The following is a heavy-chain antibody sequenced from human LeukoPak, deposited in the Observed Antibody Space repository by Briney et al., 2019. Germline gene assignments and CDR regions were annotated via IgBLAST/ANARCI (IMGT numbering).Heavy chain of an antibody. V-gene: IGHV3-9*01. CDR1: GFTFDDYA. D-gene: IGHD5-18*01. J-gene: IGHJ4*02. Sequence: PGGSLRLSCAASGFTFDDYAMHWVRQAPGKGLEWVSGISWNSGSIGYADSVKGRFTISRDNAKNSLYLQMNSLRAEDTAVYYCAKGSSYSYGFLDSWGQGTLVTVSS. CDR2: ISWNSGSI. CDR3: AKGSSYSYGFLDS.